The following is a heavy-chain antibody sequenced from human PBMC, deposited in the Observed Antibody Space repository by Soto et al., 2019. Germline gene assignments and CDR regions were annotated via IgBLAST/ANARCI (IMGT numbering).Heavy chain of an antibody. V-gene: IGHV3-23*01. D-gene: IGHD3-9*01. CDR3: VTGYYDFLPGFFSPAPLDS. Sequence: EVQLLESGGGLVQPGGSLRLSCAASGFTFSSYAMSWVRQAPGKGLEWVSAISGSGGSTYYADSVKGRFTISRDNSKNPLYLQMNSLRAEDTAVYYCVTGYYDFLPGFFSPAPLDSGGQGPLVPVSS. CDR1: GFTFSSYA. CDR2: ISGSGGST. J-gene: IGHJ4*02.